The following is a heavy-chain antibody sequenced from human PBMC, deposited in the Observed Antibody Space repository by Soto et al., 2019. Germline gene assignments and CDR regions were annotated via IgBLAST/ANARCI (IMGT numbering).Heavy chain of an antibody. CDR2: IYYSGST. D-gene: IGHD2-21*01. Sequence: QVQLQAPGPGLVKPSQTLSLTCTVSGRPISSGGYYWSWIRQHQGKVLEWIGYIYYSGSTYYNPYLKGRVTISVDTAQNQFSLKLSSVTASTTAVYYCARVSYSIFPGYYYYGMDVWGQGTTVTVSS. V-gene: IGHV4-31*03. J-gene: IGHJ6*02. CDR1: GRPISSGGYY. CDR3: ARVSYSIFPGYYYYGMDV.